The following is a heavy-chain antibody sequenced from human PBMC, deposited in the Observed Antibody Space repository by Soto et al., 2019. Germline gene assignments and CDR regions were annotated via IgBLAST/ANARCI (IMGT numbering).Heavy chain of an antibody. CDR2: ISYDGSNK. Sequence: GGSLRLSCAASGFTFSSYAMHWVRQAPGKGLEWVAVISYDGSNKYYADSVKGRFTISRDNSKNTLYLQMNSLRAEDTAVYYCARVPTTVTTAYWGQGTLVTVS. CDR1: GFTFSSYA. V-gene: IGHV3-30-3*01. D-gene: IGHD4-17*01. J-gene: IGHJ4*02. CDR3: ARVPTTVTTAY.